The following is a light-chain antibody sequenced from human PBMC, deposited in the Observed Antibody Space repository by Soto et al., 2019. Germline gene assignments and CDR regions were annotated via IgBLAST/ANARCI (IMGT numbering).Light chain of an antibody. J-gene: IGKJ5*01. CDR3: QQSYRTPT. Sequence: IRMTQSPSSLFASTGYRVTVTCRASQGISSYLAWYQQKPGKAPKLLIYGASTLQSGVPSRFSGSGSGTDYTLTISSLQPEDFATYYCQQSYRTPTFGQGTRLEIK. CDR2: GAS. CDR1: QGISSY. V-gene: IGKV1-8*01.